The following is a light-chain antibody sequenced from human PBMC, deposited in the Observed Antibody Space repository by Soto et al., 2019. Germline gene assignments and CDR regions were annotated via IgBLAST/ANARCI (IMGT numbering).Light chain of an antibody. CDR2: YDS. Sequence: SYELTQPPSVSVAPGKTAKISCGGTNIGDKSVHWYQQKPGQAPVLVIYYDSDRPSGILERFSGSNSGNTATLTISRVEVGDEAEYYCQVWDSSSDHVVFGGGTKLTVL. CDR3: QVWDSSSDHVV. J-gene: IGLJ2*01. CDR1: NIGDKS. V-gene: IGLV3-21*04.